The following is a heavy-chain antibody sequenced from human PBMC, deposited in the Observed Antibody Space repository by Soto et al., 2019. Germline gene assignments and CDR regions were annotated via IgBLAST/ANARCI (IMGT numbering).Heavy chain of an antibody. CDR3: ASAGEEISTNDYYYGMDV. J-gene: IGHJ6*02. D-gene: IGHD2-8*01. V-gene: IGHV3-48*02. Sequence: GGSLRLSCAASGFTFSSYSMNWVRQAPGKGLEWVSYISSSSSTIYYADSVKGRFTISRDNAKNSLYLQMNSLRDEDTAVYYCASAGEEISTNDYYYGMDVWGQGTTVTVSS. CDR2: ISSSSSTI. CDR1: GFTFSSYS.